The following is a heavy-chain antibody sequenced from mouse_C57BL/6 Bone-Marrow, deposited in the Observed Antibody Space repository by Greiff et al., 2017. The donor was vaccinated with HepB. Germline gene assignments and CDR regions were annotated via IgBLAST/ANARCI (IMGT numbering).Heavy chain of an antibody. J-gene: IGHJ3*01. Sequence: QVQLKESGAELVRPGSSVKLSCKASGYTFTSYWMDWVKQRPGQGLEWIGNIYPSDSETHYNQKFKDKATLTVDKSSSTAYMQLSSLTSEDSAVYYCARGVAWFAYWGQGTLVTVSA. V-gene: IGHV1-61*01. CDR2: IYPSDSET. CDR1: GYTFTSYW. CDR3: ARGVAWFAY.